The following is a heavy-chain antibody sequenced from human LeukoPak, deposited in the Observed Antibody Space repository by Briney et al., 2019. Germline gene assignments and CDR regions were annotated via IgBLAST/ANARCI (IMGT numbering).Heavy chain of an antibody. Sequence: GGSLRLSCVASGFTFNNYAMNWVRQAPGKGLEWVSATSGTGGSTYYADSVKGRFTISRDNSKNTLYLQMNSLRAEDTAVYYCAKSRGYDFWSGYNYYFDYWGQGTLVTVSS. CDR2: TSGTGGST. CDR3: AKSRGYDFWSGYNYYFDY. J-gene: IGHJ4*02. V-gene: IGHV3-23*01. D-gene: IGHD3-3*01. CDR1: GFTFNNYA.